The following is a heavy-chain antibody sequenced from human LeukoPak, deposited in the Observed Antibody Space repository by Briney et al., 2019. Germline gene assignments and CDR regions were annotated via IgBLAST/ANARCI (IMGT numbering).Heavy chain of an antibody. CDR1: GFXVSSNY. D-gene: IGHD5-18*01. J-gene: IGHJ5*02. Sequence: GGSLRLSCAASGFXVSSNYISWVRQAPGKGLEWVSVIYSGGTTYYADSVKGRFTISTDNSKNTLYLQMNSLRAEDTAVYYCAIVDTAMDPWGQGTLVIVSS. V-gene: IGHV3-53*01. CDR2: IYSGGTT. CDR3: AIVDTAMDP.